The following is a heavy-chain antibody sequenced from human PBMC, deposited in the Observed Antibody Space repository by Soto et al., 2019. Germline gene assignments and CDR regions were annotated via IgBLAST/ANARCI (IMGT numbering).Heavy chain of an antibody. J-gene: IGHJ6*02. V-gene: IGHV1-18*04. CDR2: ISTYNGNT. CDR1: GYRFTTYG. D-gene: IGHD7-27*01. CDR3: ARGLGTNGLDV. Sequence: QVQLLQSGAEVKKPGASVKVSCKASGYRFTTYGITWVRLAPGQGLEWLGGISTYNGNTDYAQNLQERVTMTTETSTSTAYMEVTSLTSDDTAVYYCARGLGTNGLDVWGQGTTVTVSS.